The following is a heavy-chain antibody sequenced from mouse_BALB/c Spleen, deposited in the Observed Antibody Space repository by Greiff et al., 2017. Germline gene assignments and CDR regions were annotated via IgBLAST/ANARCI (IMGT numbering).Heavy chain of an antibody. CDR2: ITSNGGST. Sequence: EVNLVESGGGLVQPGGSLKLSCAASGFTFSSYGMSWVRQTPDKRLELVATITSNGGSTYYPDSVKGRFTISRDNAKNTLYLQMSSLKSEDTAMYYCARESAMIFAYWGQGTLVTVSA. D-gene: IGHD2-4*01. CDR1: GFTFSSYG. CDR3: ARESAMIFAY. J-gene: IGHJ3*01. V-gene: IGHV5-6-3*01.